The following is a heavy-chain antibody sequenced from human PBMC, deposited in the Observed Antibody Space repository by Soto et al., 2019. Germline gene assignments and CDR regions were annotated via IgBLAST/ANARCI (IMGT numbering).Heavy chain of an antibody. D-gene: IGHD6-13*01. CDR2: ISGSGGST. V-gene: IGHV3-23*01. J-gene: IGHJ3*02. CDR3: AKGALGVWTSEFDI. Sequence: GSLLLACSASGFTFSSYAMSWVRQAPGKGLEWVSAISGSGGSTYYADSVKGRFTISRDNSKNTLYLQMNSLRAEDTAVYYCAKGALGVWTSEFDIWGQGTMVTVSS. CDR1: GFTFSSYA.